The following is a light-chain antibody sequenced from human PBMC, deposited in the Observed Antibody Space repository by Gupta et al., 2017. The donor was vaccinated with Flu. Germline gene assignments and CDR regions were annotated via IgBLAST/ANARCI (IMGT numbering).Light chain of an antibody. J-gene: IGKJ2*03. Sequence: EIVMTQSPATLSVSPGERATLSCRASQSVSSNLAWYQQKPGQAPRLLIYGASTRDTGIPARFSGSGYGTEFTLTISSRQSEDFAVYYCQQYKNWPQDSFGQGTKLEIK. CDR1: QSVSSN. CDR3: QQYKNWPQDS. CDR2: GAS. V-gene: IGKV3-15*01.